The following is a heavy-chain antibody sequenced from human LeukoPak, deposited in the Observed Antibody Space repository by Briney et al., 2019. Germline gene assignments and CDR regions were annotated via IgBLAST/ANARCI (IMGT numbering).Heavy chain of an antibody. CDR1: GGTFSSYA. D-gene: IGHD3-10*01. Sequence: SVKVSCKASGGTFSSYAISWVRQAPGQGLEWMGGIIPIFGTANYAQKFQGRVTTTADESTSTAYMELSSLRSEDTAVYYCAREATMVRGVLNWFDPWGQGTLVTVSS. CDR2: IIPIFGTA. J-gene: IGHJ5*02. CDR3: AREATMVRGVLNWFDP. V-gene: IGHV1-69*13.